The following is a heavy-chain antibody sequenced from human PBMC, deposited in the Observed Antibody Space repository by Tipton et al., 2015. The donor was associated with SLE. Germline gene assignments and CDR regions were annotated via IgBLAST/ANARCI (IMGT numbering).Heavy chain of an antibody. V-gene: IGHV4-61*05. D-gene: IGHD3-16*02. J-gene: IGHJ4*02. CDR1: GGSISSSSYY. CDR2: IYYSGST. Sequence: TLSLTCTVSGGSISSSSYYWSWIRQPPGKGLEWIGYIYYSGSTHYNPALKSRVTIAVDTSKKQFSLKLSSVTAADTAVYYCARTQYTFGGVIAPFDYWGQGTLVTVFS. CDR3: ARTQYTFGGVIAPFDY.